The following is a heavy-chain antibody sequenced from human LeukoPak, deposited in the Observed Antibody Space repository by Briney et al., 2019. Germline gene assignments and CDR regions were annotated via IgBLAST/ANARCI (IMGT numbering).Heavy chain of an antibody. J-gene: IGHJ4*02. V-gene: IGHV1-8*01. Sequence: GASVKVSCKASGYTFTSYDINWVRQATGQGLGWMGWMNPNSGNTGYAQKFQGRVTMTRNTSISTAYMELSSLRSEDTAVYYCARTAILYGDVNLDYWGQGTLVTVSS. CDR3: ARTAILYGDVNLDY. D-gene: IGHD4-17*01. CDR2: MNPNSGNT. CDR1: GYTFTSYD.